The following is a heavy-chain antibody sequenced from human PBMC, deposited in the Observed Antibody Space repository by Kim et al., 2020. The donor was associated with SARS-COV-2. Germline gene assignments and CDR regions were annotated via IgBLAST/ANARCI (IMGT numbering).Heavy chain of an antibody. Sequence: GGSLRLSCAASGFTFSSYGMTWIRQAPGKGLEWVSAIDSGGYTHYADSVKGRFTISRDNSKNTVYLQMNSLRAEDTAVYYCAKGSYSYDFWGQGTLVTVSS. CDR3: AKGSYSYDF. V-gene: IGHV3-23*01. CDR1: GFTFSSYG. CDR2: IDSGGYT. D-gene: IGHD3-10*01. J-gene: IGHJ4*02.